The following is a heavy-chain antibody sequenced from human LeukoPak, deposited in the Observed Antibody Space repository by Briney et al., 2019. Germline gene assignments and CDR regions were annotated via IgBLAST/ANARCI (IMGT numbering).Heavy chain of an antibody. CDR3: NTDPSFFVIPQ. V-gene: IGHV3-23*01. CDR1: GFIFNSYA. D-gene: IGHD3-16*02. Sequence: GGSLRLSCTASGFIFNSYAMSWVRQAPGKGLEWVSAIVGDGDGVTFYTNSVKGRFTISRDNSKNTLYLQMNSLRVEDTAVYYCNTDPSFFVIPQWGQGTLVTVSP. CDR2: IVGDGDGVT. J-gene: IGHJ4*02.